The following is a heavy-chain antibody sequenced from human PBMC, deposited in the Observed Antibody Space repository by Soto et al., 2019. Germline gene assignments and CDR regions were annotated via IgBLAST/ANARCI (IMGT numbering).Heavy chain of an antibody. CDR2: IIPIFGTA. D-gene: IGHD3-3*01. CDR3: AREITIFGVVQNWFDP. V-gene: IGHV1-69*13. CDR1: GGTFSSYA. Sequence: ASVKVSCKASGGTFSSYAISWVRQAPGQGLEWMGGIIPIFGTANYAQKFQGRVTITADESTSTAYMELSSLRSEDTAVYYCAREITIFGVVQNWFDPWGQGTLVTVPS. J-gene: IGHJ5*02.